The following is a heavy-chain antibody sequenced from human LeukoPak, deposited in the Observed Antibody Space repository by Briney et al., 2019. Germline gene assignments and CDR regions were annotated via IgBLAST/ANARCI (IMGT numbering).Heavy chain of an antibody. CDR1: GGTFSSYA. V-gene: IGHV1-69*05. CDR3: ARDEKRSSGYSN. J-gene: IGHJ4*02. D-gene: IGHD3-22*01. CDR2: IITIFGTA. Sequence: GSSVKVSCKASGGTFSSYAISWVRQAPGQGLQWMGGIITIFGTANSAQKFQGRVTITTDESTSTAYMELSSLRSEDTAVYYCARDEKRSSGYSNWGQGTLVTVSS.